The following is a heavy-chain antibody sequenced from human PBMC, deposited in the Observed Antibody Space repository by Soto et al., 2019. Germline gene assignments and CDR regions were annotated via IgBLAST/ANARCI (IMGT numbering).Heavy chain of an antibody. J-gene: IGHJ3*02. CDR2: INAGNGNT. D-gene: IGHD2-15*01. Sequence: GASVKVSCKASGYTFTSYAMHWVRQAPGQRLEWMGWINAGNGNTKYSQKFQGRVTITRDTSASTAYMELSSLRSEDTAVYYCARRRSGYCSGGSCYPPDAFDIWGQGTMVTVSS. CDR3: ARRRSGYCSGGSCYPPDAFDI. CDR1: GYTFTSYA. V-gene: IGHV1-3*01.